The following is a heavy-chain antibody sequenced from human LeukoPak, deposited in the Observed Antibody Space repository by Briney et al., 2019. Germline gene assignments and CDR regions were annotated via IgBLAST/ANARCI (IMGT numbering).Heavy chain of an antibody. J-gene: IGHJ4*02. D-gene: IGHD6-19*01. CDR2: ISSSGSTI. CDR1: GFTFSNAW. Sequence: GGSLRLSCAASGFTFSNAWMSWVRQAPGKGLEWVSYISSSGSTIYSADSVKGRFTISRDNAKNSLYLQMNSLRAEDTAVYYCARYSSGWRYFDYWGQGTLVTVSS. V-gene: IGHV3-11*04. CDR3: ARYSSGWRYFDY.